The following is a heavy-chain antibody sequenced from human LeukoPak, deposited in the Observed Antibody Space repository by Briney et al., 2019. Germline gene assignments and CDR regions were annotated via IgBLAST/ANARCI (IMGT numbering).Heavy chain of an antibody. D-gene: IGHD4-17*01. CDR2: INHSGST. CDR3: ARGFPFDYGSFWFDP. Sequence: PSETLSLTCAVYGGSFSGYYWSWIRQPPGKGLEWTGEINHSGSTNYNPSLKSRVTISVDTSKNQFSLKLSSVTAADTAVYYCARGFPFDYGSFWFDPWGQGTLVTVSS. J-gene: IGHJ5*02. V-gene: IGHV4-34*01. CDR1: GGSFSGYY.